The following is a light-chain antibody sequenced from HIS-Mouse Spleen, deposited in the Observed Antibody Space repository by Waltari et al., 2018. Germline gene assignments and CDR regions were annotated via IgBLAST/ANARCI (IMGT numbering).Light chain of an antibody. CDR3: QQYYSTPFT. V-gene: IGKV4-1*01. J-gene: IGKJ3*01. Sequence: DIVMTHSPDSLAVSMGERATIHCKSSQSVLYSSNNKTYLAWYQQKPGQTPKLLIYWASTRESGVPDRFSGSGSGTDFTLTISSLQAEDVAVYYCQQYYSTPFTFGPGTKVDIK. CDR2: WAS. CDR1: QSVLYSSNNKTY.